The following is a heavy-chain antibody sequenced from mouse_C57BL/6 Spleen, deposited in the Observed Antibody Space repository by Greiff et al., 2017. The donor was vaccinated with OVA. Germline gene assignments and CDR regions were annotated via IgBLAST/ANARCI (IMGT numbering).Heavy chain of an antibody. CDR1: GYTFTDYE. CDR3: TRWGFDY. Sequence: QVQLQQSGAELVRPGASVTLSCKASGYTFTDYEMHWVKQTPVHGLEWIGAIDPETGGTAYNQKFKGKAILTADISSSTAYMELRSLTSEDSAVYYCTRWGFDYWGQGTTLTVSS. V-gene: IGHV1-15*01. CDR2: IDPETGGT. J-gene: IGHJ2*01.